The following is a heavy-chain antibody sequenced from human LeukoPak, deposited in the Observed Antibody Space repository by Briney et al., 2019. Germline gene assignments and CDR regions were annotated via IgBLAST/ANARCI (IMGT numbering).Heavy chain of an antibody. J-gene: IGHJ4*02. V-gene: IGHV4-59*11. CDR1: GGSISSHY. Sequence: SETLSLTCTVSGGSISSHYWSWIQQPPGKGLEWIGYIYYSGSTNYNPSLKSRVTISVDTSKNQFSLKLSSVTAADTAVYYCARARDPSLIDYWGQGTLVTVSS. CDR2: IYYSGST. CDR3: ARARDPSLIDY.